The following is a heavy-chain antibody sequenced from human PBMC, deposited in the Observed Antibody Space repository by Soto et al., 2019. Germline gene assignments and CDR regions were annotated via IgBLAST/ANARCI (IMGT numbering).Heavy chain of an antibody. Sequence: ASVKVSCKASGYTFTSYDINWVRQATGQGLEWMAVINPNGDNKGYAQKFEGRLTLTTDTSTSTMYMELSSLRSDDTAVYYCARSNYDIVGGYKGLDSWGQG. CDR3: ARSNYDIVGGYKGLDS. J-gene: IGHJ4*02. D-gene: IGHD3-9*01. V-gene: IGHV1-8*01. CDR2: INPNGDNK. CDR1: GYTFTSYD.